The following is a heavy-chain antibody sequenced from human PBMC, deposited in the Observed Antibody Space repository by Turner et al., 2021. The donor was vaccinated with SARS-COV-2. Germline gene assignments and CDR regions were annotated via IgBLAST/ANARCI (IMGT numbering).Heavy chain of an antibody. J-gene: IGHJ6*02. CDR3: ARRRGMDV. V-gene: IGHV3-7*01. CDR2: IKEDGSEK. CDR1: GFTFSSFW. Sequence: EVQLVESGGGLVQPGGSLRLSCAASGFTFSSFWMSWVRQGPGKGLEWLANIKEDGSEKYYVDSVKGRFTISRDNAKNSVYLQMNSLRAEDTAVYYCARRRGMDVWGQGTTVTVSS.